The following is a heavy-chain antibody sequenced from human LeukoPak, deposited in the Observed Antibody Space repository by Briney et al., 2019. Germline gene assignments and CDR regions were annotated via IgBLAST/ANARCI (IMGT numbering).Heavy chain of an antibody. D-gene: IGHD7-27*01. V-gene: IGHV3-48*03. J-gene: IGHJ3*02. CDR3: TKGLWGSM. CDR1: GFTFSSYI. CDR2: ITYSGTTV. Sequence: GGSLRLSCAASGFTFSSYIMSWVRQAPGKGLEWVSSITYSGTTVYYADSVKARFTISRDNAKDSLYLQMNSLRAEDTAVYYCTKGLWGSMWGQGTMVTVSS.